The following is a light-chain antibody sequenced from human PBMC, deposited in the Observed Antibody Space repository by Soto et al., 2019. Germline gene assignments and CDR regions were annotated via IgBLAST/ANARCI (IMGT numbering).Light chain of an antibody. V-gene: IGLV2-11*01. Sequence: QSVLTQPRSVSGSPGQAVTISCTGTSSDVGGSNYVSWYQQHPGKAPKLVIYDVTRRPSGVPDRFSGSKSGNTASLTISGLQAEDEADYYCCSYAGSSLWVFGRGTQLTVL. CDR1: SSDVGGSNY. CDR3: CSYAGSSLWV. CDR2: DVT. J-gene: IGLJ3*02.